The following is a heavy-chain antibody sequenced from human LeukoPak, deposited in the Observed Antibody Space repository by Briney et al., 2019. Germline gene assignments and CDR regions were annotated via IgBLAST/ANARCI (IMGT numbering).Heavy chain of an antibody. D-gene: IGHD3-3*01. CDR2: INPNSGGT. V-gene: IGHV1-2*02. Sequence: ASVKVSCKASGYTFTGYYMHWVRQAPGQGLEWMGWINPNSGGTNYAQKFQGRVTMTRDTSISTAYMELSRLRSDDTAVYYCARDQDYDFWSGYYPTPYYFDYWGQGTLVTVSS. J-gene: IGHJ4*02. CDR3: ARDQDYDFWSGYYPTPYYFDY. CDR1: GYTFTGYY.